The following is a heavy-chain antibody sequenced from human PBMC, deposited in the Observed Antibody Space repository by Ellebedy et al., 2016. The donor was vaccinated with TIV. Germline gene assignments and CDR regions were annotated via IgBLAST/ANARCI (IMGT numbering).Heavy chain of an antibody. CDR1: GFTFSRYG. Sequence: GGSLRLSCTASGFTFSRYGIHWVRQAPGKGLEWVAVTSDNGNKEYYADSVKGRFTISRDNSKKTLYLQMNSLKAEDTAVYYCAKDRARRNFYGMDVWGQGTTVTVSS. J-gene: IGHJ6*02. D-gene: IGHD2/OR15-2a*01. V-gene: IGHV3-30*18. CDR2: TSDNGNKE. CDR3: AKDRARRNFYGMDV.